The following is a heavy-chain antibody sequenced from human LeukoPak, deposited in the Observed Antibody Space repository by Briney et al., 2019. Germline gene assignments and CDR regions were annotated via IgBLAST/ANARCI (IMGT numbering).Heavy chain of an antibody. V-gene: IGHV3-23*01. J-gene: IGHJ4*02. D-gene: IGHD3-22*01. CDR3: ARTPYYYDSSGYSGC. Sequence: GGSLRLSCAASGFTFSSYAMSWVRQAPGKGLEWVSAISGSGGSTYYADSVKGRFTISRDNSKNTLYLQMNSLRAEDTAVYYCARTPYYYDSSGYSGCWGQGTLVTVSS. CDR2: ISGSGGST. CDR1: GFTFSSYA.